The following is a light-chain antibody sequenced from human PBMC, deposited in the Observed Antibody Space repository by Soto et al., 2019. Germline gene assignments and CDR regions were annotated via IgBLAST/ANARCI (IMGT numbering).Light chain of an antibody. V-gene: IGKV3-15*01. Sequence: EIVMTQSPATLSVSPGERATLSCRASQSVDSKLAWYQQKPGQGPRLLIYGASSRATGIPARFSGSGSGTEFTLTISSLQSGDFVVYYCQLYSIRLWTFGQGTNVEIK. CDR1: QSVDSK. CDR3: QLYSIRLWT. CDR2: GAS. J-gene: IGKJ1*01.